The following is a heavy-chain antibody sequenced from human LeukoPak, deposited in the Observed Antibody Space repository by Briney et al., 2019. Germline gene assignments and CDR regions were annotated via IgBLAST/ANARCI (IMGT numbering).Heavy chain of an antibody. CDR2: INSDGSST. D-gene: IGHD5-18*01. Sequence: PGGSLRLSCAASGFTFSNYWTHWVRQAPGKGLVWVSRINSDGSSTTYADSVKGRFTISRDNGQNTLYLQMNSLRAEDTAVYYCAREGRGDSYAFEYWGQGTLVTVSS. CDR3: AREGRGDSYAFEY. J-gene: IGHJ4*02. CDR1: GFTFSNYW. V-gene: IGHV3-74*01.